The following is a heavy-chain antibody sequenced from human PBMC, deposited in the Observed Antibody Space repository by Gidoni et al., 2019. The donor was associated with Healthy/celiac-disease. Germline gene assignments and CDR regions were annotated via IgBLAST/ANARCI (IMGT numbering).Heavy chain of an antibody. V-gene: IGHV3-9*01. J-gene: IGHJ5*02. Sequence: DVQLVESGGGLVQPGRSLRLSCAASGFTFDDYAMHWVRQAPGKGLEWVSGISWNSGSIGYADSVKGRFTISRDNAKNSLYLQMNSLRAEDTALYYCAKGKRITIFGVVIKAHDLLGWFDPWGQGTLVTVSS. D-gene: IGHD3-3*01. CDR3: AKGKRITIFGVVIKAHDLLGWFDP. CDR1: GFTFDDYA. CDR2: ISWNSGSI.